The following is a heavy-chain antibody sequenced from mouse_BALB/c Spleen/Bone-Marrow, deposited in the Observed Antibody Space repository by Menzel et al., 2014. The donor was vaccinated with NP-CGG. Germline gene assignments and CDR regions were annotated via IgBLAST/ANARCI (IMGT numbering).Heavy chain of an antibody. Sequence: EVKLVESGGGLVQPGGSLRLSCATSGFTFTDYYMSWVRQPPGKALEWLGFIRNKANGYTTEYSASVKGRFTISRDNSQSILYLQMNPLRAEDSAAYYCARPSYRCDGWYFDVWGAGTTVTVSS. J-gene: IGHJ1*01. CDR3: ARPSYRCDGWYFDV. CDR2: IRNKANGYTT. D-gene: IGHD2-14*01. V-gene: IGHV7-3*02. CDR1: GFTFTDYY.